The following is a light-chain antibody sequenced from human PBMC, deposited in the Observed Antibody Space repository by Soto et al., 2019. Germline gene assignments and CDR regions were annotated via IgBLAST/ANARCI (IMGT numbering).Light chain of an antibody. Sequence: DIQVTQSPSTLSASVGDRVTITCRASQSISSWLAWYQQKPGKAPKLLIYAASSLQSRVPSRFSGSGSGTEFTLTFSSLQPDDFATYYCQQYNSYRTFGQGTKVELK. CDR2: AAS. V-gene: IGKV1-5*01. CDR1: QSISSW. CDR3: QQYNSYRT. J-gene: IGKJ1*01.